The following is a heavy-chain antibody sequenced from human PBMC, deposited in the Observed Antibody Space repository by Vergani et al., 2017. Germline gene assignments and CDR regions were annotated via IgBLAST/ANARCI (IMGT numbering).Heavy chain of an antibody. CDR1: GFTFSTYA. V-gene: IGHV3-33*01. CDR2: IYYDGSKK. Sequence: QVQLVESGGGVVQPGRSLRLSCTSSGFTFSTYAMHWVRQAPGKGLEWVAIIYYDGSKKYYADSVKGRFTISRDNSRNTLDLLMSSLRAEDTAIYYCVREGSYCGSTTCRNPSYVYYDHMDVWGEGTTVTVSS. J-gene: IGHJ6*03. CDR3: VREGSYCGSTTCRNPSYVYYDHMDV. D-gene: IGHD2-21*01.